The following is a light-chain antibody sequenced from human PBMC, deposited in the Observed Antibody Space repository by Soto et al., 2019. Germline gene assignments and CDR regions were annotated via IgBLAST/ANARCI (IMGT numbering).Light chain of an antibody. CDR3: QQYGSSPIT. CDR2: GAS. J-gene: IGKJ5*01. CDR1: QSVSSR. V-gene: IGKV3-20*01. Sequence: EIVLTQSPGTLSLSPGERATLSCRASQSVSSRLAWYQQKPGQAPRLLISGASSRATGIPDRFSGSGSATDFTLTISRLEPEDFALYYCQQYGSSPITFGKGTRLEIK.